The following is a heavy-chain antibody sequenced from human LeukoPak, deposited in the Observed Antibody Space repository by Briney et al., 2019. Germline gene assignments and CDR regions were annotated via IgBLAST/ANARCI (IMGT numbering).Heavy chain of an antibody. Sequence: PGGSLRLSCAASGFTFSSYWMTWVRQAPGKGLEWAANIKQDGSAKYYVDSVKGRFTISRDNAKNSLFLQMNSLRVEDTAVYYCAGGQGWLLDYWGQGTLVTVSS. V-gene: IGHV3-7*05. CDR3: AGGQGWLLDY. CDR1: GFTFSSYW. D-gene: IGHD2-15*01. CDR2: IKQDGSAK. J-gene: IGHJ4*02.